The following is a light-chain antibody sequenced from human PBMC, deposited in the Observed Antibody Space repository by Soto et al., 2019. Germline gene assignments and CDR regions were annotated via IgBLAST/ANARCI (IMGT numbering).Light chain of an antibody. V-gene: IGLV2-14*01. CDR1: SSDVGNYKY. CDR2: EVS. Sequence: QSALTQPASVSGSPGPSITISCTGTSSDVGNYKYVSWYQQHPGKAPKLMIYEVSNRPSGVSNRFSGSKSGNTASLTISGLKAEDETDYYCCSYVGRNTYVFGTGTKLTVL. CDR3: CSYVGRNTYV. J-gene: IGLJ1*01.